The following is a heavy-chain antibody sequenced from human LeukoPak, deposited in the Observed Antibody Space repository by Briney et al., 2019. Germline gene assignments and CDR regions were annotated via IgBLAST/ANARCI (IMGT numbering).Heavy chain of an antibody. CDR2: IYYSGST. V-gene: IGHV4-59*11. CDR1: GGSISSHY. J-gene: IGHJ5*02. CDR3: ARGGLWFDP. Sequence: PSETLSLTCSVSGGSISSHYWSWIRQPPGKGLEWIGYIYYSGSTNYNPSLKSRVTISVATSKNQFSLKLSSVAAADTAVYYCARGGLWFDPWGQGTLVTVSS.